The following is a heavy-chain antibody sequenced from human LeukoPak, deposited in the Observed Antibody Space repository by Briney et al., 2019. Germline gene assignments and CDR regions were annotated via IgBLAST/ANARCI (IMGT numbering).Heavy chain of an antibody. D-gene: IGHD3-9*01. CDR1: GYTFTSYG. CDR3: ARDQAATNTQVRFCLD. V-gene: IGHV1-18*01. J-gene: IGHJ4*02. CDR2: ISAYDGNT. Sequence: ASVKVSCKASGYTFTSYGISWVRQAPGQGLEWMGWISAYDGNTNFAQKLQGRVTMTTDTSTSTAYMDLRSLRSDDTAVYYCARDQAATNTQVRFCLDWGQGTLVTVSS.